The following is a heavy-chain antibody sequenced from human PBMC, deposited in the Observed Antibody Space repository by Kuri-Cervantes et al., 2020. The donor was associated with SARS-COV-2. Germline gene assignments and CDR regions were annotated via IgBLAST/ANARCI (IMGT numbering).Heavy chain of an antibody. CDR2: ISSSSTI. CDR3: ARDLTGDFNDAFDI. Sequence: GESLKISCAASGFTFSDYYMNWVRRAPGKGLEWVSSISSSSTIYYADSVKGRFTISRDNAKNSLYLQMNSLRAEDTAVYYCARDLTGDFNDAFDIWGQGTMVTVSS. V-gene: IGHV3-69-1*01. J-gene: IGHJ3*02. CDR1: GFTFSDYY. D-gene: IGHD7-27*01.